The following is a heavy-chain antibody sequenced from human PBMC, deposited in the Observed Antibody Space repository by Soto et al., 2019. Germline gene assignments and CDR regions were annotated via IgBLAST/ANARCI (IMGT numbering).Heavy chain of an antibody. Sequence: QVQLVESGGGVVQPGRSLRLSCAASGFTFSSYGMHWVRQAPGKGLEWVAVISYDGSNKYYADSVKGRFTISRDNSKNTLYLQMNSLRAEDTAVYYCAKDPVKFLWFGESSHLDYWGQGTLVTVSS. D-gene: IGHD3-10*01. CDR3: AKDPVKFLWFGESSHLDY. J-gene: IGHJ4*02. V-gene: IGHV3-30*18. CDR1: GFTFSSYG. CDR2: ISYDGSNK.